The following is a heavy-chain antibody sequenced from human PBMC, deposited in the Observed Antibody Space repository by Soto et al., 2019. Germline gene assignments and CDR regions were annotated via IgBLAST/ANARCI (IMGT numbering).Heavy chain of an antibody. CDR3: VRRGFRSCWGYWYFDL. Sequence: QVQLVQSGAEVKKPGASVKVSCKASGYTFTSYDINWVRQATGQGLEWMGWMNPNSGNTGYAQKFQGRVNMTSNTSISTAYIGLSSLRAEDTAVYYCVRRGFRSCWGYWYFDLWGRGTLVTVSS. D-gene: IGHD6-13*01. J-gene: IGHJ2*01. CDR1: GYTFTSYD. V-gene: IGHV1-8*01. CDR2: MNPNSGNT.